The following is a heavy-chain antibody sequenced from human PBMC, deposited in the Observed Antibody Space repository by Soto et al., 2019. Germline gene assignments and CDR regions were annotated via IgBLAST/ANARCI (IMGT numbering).Heavy chain of an antibody. V-gene: IGHV3-7*03. CDR1: GFTFSTYW. Sequence: GGSLRLSCVVSGFTFSTYWMSWVRQAPGKGLECVANIKEDGSEKYYLDSVKGRFTIYRDNAKNSLYLQMNSLRAEDTAVYYCARDKVVGPTTLDYWGQGTLVTVSS. J-gene: IGHJ4*02. CDR3: ARDKVVGPTTLDY. D-gene: IGHD1-26*01. CDR2: IKEDGSEK.